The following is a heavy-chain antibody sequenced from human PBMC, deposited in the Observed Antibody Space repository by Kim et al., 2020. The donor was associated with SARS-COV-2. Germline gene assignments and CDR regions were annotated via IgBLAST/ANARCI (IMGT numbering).Heavy chain of an antibody. Sequence: GGSLRLSCEASGFSFSSHEINWVRQAPGKGLEWISYVSANGRTIYYADSVKGRFTISRENAKNSMYMQMNSLRAEDTAVYYCARETTVSPEGLDIWGQGTMVTVS. V-gene: IGHV3-48*03. CDR2: VSANGRTI. CDR3: ARETTVSPEGLDI. CDR1: GFSFSSHE. D-gene: IGHD4-17*01. J-gene: IGHJ3*02.